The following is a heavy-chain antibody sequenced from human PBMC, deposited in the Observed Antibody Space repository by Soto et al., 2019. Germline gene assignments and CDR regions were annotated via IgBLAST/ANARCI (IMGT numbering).Heavy chain of an antibody. CDR1: GFTFSSYS. Sequence: EVQLVESGGGLVQPGGSLRLSCAASGFTFSSYSMNWVRQAPGKGLEWVSYISSSSSTMYYADSVKGRFTISRDNAKNSLFLHMNSLRDDDMAVYYCARDSTDSDSGSYSGDYWGQGTLVTVSS. V-gene: IGHV3-48*02. J-gene: IGHJ4*02. CDR3: ARDSTDSDSGSYSGDY. D-gene: IGHD1-26*01. CDR2: ISSSSSTM.